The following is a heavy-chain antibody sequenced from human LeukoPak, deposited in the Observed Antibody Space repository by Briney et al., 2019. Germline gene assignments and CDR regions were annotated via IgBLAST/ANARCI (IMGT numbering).Heavy chain of an antibody. V-gene: IGHV3-11*04. CDR1: GFTLSDYY. Sequence: GGSLRLSCVAYGFTLSDYYMSWVRQAPGKGLEWLSDISGTGTTTHSADSVKGRFTISRDNAKNSLYLQMNSLRAEDTAVCYCARDEGTPSTWGQGTLVTVSS. D-gene: IGHD1-14*01. CDR2: ISGTGTTT. J-gene: IGHJ5*02. CDR3: ARDEGTPST.